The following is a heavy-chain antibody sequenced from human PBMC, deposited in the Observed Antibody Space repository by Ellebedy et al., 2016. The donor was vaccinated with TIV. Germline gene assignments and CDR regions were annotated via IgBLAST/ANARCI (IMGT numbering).Heavy chain of an antibody. V-gene: IGHV5-51*01. D-gene: IGHD2/OR15-2a*01. CDR1: GYSFSTYW. J-gene: IGHJ6*02. CDR3: ARQSNTLYYYGMDV. Sequence: GESLKISCEGSGYSFSTYWIAWVRQMPGKGLEYMGIIYPGDSDTRYSPSFQGQVTISADKSIRTAYLQWTSLKASDTAMYYCARQSNTLYYYGMDVWGQGTTVTVSS. CDR2: IYPGDSDT.